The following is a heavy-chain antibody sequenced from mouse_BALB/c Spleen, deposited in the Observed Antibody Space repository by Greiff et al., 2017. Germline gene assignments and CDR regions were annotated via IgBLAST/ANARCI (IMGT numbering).Heavy chain of an antibody. J-gene: IGHJ2*01. Sequence: EVKLLESGGDLVKPGGSLKLSCAASGFTFSSYGMSWVRQTPDKRLEWVATISSGGSYTYYPDSVKGRFTISRDNAKNTLYLQLSSLKSEDTAMYSCARQGFSCYGSYYFDYWGQGTTLTVSS. CDR3: ARQGFSCYGSYYFDY. V-gene: IGHV5-6*01. CDR1: GFTFSSYG. D-gene: IGHD1-1*01. CDR2: ISSGGSYT.